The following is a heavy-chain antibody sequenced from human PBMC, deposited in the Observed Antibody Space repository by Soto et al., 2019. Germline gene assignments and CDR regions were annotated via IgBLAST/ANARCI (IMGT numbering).Heavy chain of an antibody. J-gene: IGHJ4*02. CDR2: INAGNGNT. CDR1: GYTFTSYA. CDR3: ASPSGSYDDYYIDY. D-gene: IGHD1-26*01. Sequence: ASVKFSCKASGYTFTSYAMHWVRQAPGQRLEWMGWINAGNGNTKYSQKFQGRVTITRDTSASTAYMELSSLRSEDTAVYYCASPSGSYDDYYIDYWGQGTLVTVSS. V-gene: IGHV1-3*01.